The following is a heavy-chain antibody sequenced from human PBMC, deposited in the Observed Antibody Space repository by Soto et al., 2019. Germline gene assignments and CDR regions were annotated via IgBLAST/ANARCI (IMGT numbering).Heavy chain of an antibody. Sequence: EVQLVESGGGLVQPGGSLRLSCAASGFTVSSNYMSWVRQAPGKGLGWVSVIFTGGSRYYADSVKGRFTISRHSSKNTVYLQMNSLRAEDTAVYYCARDRYSSGWLDAFDIWGQGTMVTVSS. D-gene: IGHD6-19*01. J-gene: IGHJ3*02. V-gene: IGHV3-53*04. CDR3: ARDRYSSGWLDAFDI. CDR2: IFTGGSR. CDR1: GFTVSSNY.